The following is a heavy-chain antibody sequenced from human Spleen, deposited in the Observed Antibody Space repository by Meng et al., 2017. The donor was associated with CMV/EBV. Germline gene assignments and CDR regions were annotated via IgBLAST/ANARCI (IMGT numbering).Heavy chain of an antibody. CDR2: INPNSGNT. Sequence: YTFTGHYIHWVRQAPGQGLEWMGWINPNSGNTNSAQKFQGRVTMTRDTSITTAYMELSRLRSDDTAMYYCARDLSSRIAAAEYFQHWGQGTLVTVSS. J-gene: IGHJ1*01. CDR1: YTFTGHY. D-gene: IGHD6-13*01. CDR3: ARDLSSRIAAAEYFQH. V-gene: IGHV1-2*02.